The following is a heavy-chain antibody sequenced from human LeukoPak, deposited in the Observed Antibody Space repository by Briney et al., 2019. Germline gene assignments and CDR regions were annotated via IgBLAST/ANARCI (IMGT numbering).Heavy chain of an antibody. D-gene: IGHD2-21*01. CDR1: GYSFTDYY. J-gene: IGHJ5*02. CDR2: INPSSGGT. V-gene: IGHV1-2*02. Sequence: ASVKVSCKTSGYSFTDYYMHWVRQAPGQGLEWMGWINPSSGGTSSAQKFQGRVTMTRNTSITTVYMEVRWLTSDDTAVYYCARADRLHGGPYLIGPWGQGTLVTVSS. CDR3: ARADRLHGGPYLIGP.